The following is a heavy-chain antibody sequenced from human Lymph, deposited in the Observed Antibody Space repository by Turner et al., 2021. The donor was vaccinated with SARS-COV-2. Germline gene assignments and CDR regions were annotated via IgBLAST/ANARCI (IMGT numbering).Heavy chain of an antibody. Sequence: QVQLVESGGGVVQPGRSLRLSCAASGFTFSSYGMHWVRQAPGKGLEWVAVIWFDGSNIYYADSVKGRFTISRDNSKNTLYLQMNSLRAEDTAVYYCARDLAYCGGDYENYSDYWGQGTLVTVSS. CDR2: IWFDGSNI. CDR3: ARDLAYCGGDYENYSDY. J-gene: IGHJ4*02. D-gene: IGHD2-21*02. V-gene: IGHV3-33*01. CDR1: GFTFSSYG.